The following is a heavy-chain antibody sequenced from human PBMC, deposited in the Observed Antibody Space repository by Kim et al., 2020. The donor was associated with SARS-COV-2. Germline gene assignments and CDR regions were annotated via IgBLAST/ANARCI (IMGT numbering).Heavy chain of an antibody. CDR3: ARSEGRASWHQFDY. CDR1: TDSFSAYY. J-gene: IGHJ4*02. Sequence: SETLSLTCTVSTDSFSAYYWSWIRQTPGKGLEWIGYIFYSGSTNYNPSLKSRATISWDTPRNQFSLALTSVTQAATAVYYCARSEGRASWHQFDYWGQGVVVTVSS. V-gene: IGHV4-59*01. CDR2: IFYSGST.